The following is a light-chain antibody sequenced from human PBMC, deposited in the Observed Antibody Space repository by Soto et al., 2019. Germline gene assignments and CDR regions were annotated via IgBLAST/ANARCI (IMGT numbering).Light chain of an antibody. Sequence: ESVLTQSQGTLSLSPGERATLSCRDSQRVRSNYLAWYQQKPGQAPRLLIYGASTRASGSPDRFSGSGSGTDFTLTISRLEPEDSAVYYCHQYGSSPTCTFGQGTKVEIK. J-gene: IGKJ1*01. CDR2: GAS. CDR1: QRVRSNY. CDR3: HQYGSSPTCT. V-gene: IGKV3-20*01.